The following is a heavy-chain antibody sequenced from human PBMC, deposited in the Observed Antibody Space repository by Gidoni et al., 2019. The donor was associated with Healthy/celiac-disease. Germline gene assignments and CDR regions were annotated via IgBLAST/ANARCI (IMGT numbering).Heavy chain of an antibody. D-gene: IGHD3-3*01. V-gene: IGHV4-34*01. J-gene: IGHJ4*02. CDR3: ARVSKLEEVYYDLWSGYRNIFDY. CDR1: GGSFRGYY. Sequence: QVQLHQWGAGLLKPSETLSLTCAVYGGSFRGYYWSWIRQTPGKGLEWIGEINHSGSTNYNPDLKSRVTISVDTSKNQFSLKLSSVTAADTAVYYCARVSKLEEVYYDLWSGYRNIFDYWGQGTLVTVSS. CDR2: INHSGST.